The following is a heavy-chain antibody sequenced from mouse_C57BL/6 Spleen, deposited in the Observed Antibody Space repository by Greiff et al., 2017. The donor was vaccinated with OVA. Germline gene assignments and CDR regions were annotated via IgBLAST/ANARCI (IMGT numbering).Heavy chain of an antibody. V-gene: IGHV1-80*01. D-gene: IGHD1-1*01. J-gene: IGHJ1*03. CDR1: GYAFSSYW. CDR3: ARANYGSSYDWYFDV. CDR2: IYPGDGDT. Sequence: QVQLQQSGAELVKPGASVKISCKASGYAFSSYWMNWVKQRPGKGLEWIGQIYPGDGDTNYNGKFKGKATLTADKSSSTAYMQLSSLTSEDSAGYCCARANYGSSYDWYFDVGGTGTTVTVSS.